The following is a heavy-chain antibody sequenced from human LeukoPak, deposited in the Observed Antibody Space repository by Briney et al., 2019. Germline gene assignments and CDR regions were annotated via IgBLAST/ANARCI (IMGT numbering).Heavy chain of an antibody. CDR1: GGTFSNYA. J-gene: IGHJ3*02. CDR3: ARVESGRYSDAFDI. V-gene: IGHV1-69*06. CDR2: IIPIFGTA. Sequence: ASVKVSCKASGGTFSNYAISWVRQAPGQGLEWMGGIIPIFGTANYAQKFQGRVTITADKSTSTAYMELSSLRSEDTAVYYCARVESGRYSDAFDIWGQGTMVTVSS. D-gene: IGHD1-26*01.